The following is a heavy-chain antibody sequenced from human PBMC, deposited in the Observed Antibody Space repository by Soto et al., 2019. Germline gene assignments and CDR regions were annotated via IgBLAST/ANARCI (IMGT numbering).Heavy chain of an antibody. CDR1: GSTFSNYD. D-gene: IGHD1-26*01. CDR2: ISFDGSKT. J-gene: IGHJ4*02. Sequence: GGSLRLSCEASGSTFSNYDMDWVRQAPGKGLEWVAIISFDGSKTYYADSVKGRFTVSRDNSKNTLFLQMNSLRPDDTATYYCVREGYSGSYAAFWGQGSLVTV. V-gene: IGHV3-30*03. CDR3: VREGYSGSYAAF.